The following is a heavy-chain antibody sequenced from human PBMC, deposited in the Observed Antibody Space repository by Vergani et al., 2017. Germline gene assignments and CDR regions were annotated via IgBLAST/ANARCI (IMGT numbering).Heavy chain of an antibody. CDR2: IYTSGST. J-gene: IGHJ4*02. CDR1: GGSISSYS. CDR3: ARGYTSSMYNY. V-gene: IGHV4-4*07. D-gene: IGHD3-16*02. Sequence: HVPLHESGPGLVKPSETLSLTCTVSGGSISSYSWIWIRQPAGKGREWIGRIYTSGSTNYNPSLKSRVTMSVDTSKNQFSLKLSSVTAADTAVDYCARGYTSSMYNYWGQGTLVTVSS.